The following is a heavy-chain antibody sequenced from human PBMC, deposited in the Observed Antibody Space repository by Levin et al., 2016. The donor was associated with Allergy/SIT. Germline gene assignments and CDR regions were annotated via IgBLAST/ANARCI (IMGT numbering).Heavy chain of an antibody. CDR2: ISSSSSYI. V-gene: IGHV3-21*01. Sequence: WIRQPPGKGLEWVSSISSSSSYIYYADSVKGRFTISRDNAKNSLYLQMNSLRAEDTAVYYCARDRLPRIAEDTYYYDSSGYPPLYYYYGMDVWGQGTTVTVSS. D-gene: IGHD3-22*01. CDR3: ARDRLPRIAEDTYYYDSSGYPPLYYYYGMDV. J-gene: IGHJ6*02.